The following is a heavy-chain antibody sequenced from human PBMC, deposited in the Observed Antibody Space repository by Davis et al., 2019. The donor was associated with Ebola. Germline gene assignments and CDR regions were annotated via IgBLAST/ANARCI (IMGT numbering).Heavy chain of an antibody. D-gene: IGHD5-12*01. CDR1: GDSVSSVA. Sequence: PSETLSLTCAISGDSVSSVAWNWIRQSPSRGLEWLGRTYYSSEWYNHYAVSVRSRITINPDTSKNQFSLQLNSVTPEDSAVYYCARGWLRTGLDVWGKGTTVTVSS. V-gene: IGHV6-1*01. CDR2: TYYSSEWYN. CDR3: ARGWLRTGLDV. J-gene: IGHJ6*04.